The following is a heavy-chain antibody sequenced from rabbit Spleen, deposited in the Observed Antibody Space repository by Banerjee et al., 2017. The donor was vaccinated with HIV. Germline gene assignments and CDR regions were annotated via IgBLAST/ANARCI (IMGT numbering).Heavy chain of an antibody. V-gene: IGHV1S40*01. CDR2: IEGGSSTFT. J-gene: IGHJ6*01. D-gene: IGHD1-1*01. CDR1: GFSFNSGYD. CDR3: ARDTSSSFSSYGMDL. Sequence: QSLEESGGGLVKPGASLTLTCKASGFSFNSGYDMYWVRQAPGKGLEWIACIEGGSSTFTYFASWAKGRFTISKTSSTTVTLQMTSLTAADTATYFCARDTSSSFSSYGMDLWGPGTLVTVS.